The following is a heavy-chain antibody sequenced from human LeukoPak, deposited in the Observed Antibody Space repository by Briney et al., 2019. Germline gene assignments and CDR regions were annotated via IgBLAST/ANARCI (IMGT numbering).Heavy chain of an antibody. CDR3: AREAGPSSSWYKALDY. D-gene: IGHD6-13*01. CDR1: GYSISSGYY. J-gene: IGHJ4*02. V-gene: IGHV4-38-2*02. CDR2: IYHSGST. Sequence: SETLSLTCAVSGYSISSGYYWGWIRQHPGKGLEWIRSIYHSGSTYYNPSLKSRVTISVDTSKNQFSLKLSSVTAAATAVYYCAREAGPSSSWYKALDYWGQGTLVTVSS.